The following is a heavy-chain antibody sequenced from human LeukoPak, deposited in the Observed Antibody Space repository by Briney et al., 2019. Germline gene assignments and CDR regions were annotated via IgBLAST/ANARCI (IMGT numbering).Heavy chain of an antibody. D-gene: IGHD6-13*01. V-gene: IGHV4-30-2*01. J-gene: IGHJ5*02. CDR1: GGSISSGGYS. CDR3: ARDSSSWNNWFDP. Sequence: KPSETLSLTCAVSGGSISSGGYSWSWIRQPPGKGLEWIGYIYHSGSTYYNPSLKSRVTISVDTSKNQFSLKLSSVTAADTAVYYCARDSSSWNNWFDPWGQGTLVTVSS. CDR2: IYHSGST.